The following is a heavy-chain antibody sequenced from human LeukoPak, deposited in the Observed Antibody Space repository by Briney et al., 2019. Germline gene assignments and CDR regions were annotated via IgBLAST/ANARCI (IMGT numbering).Heavy chain of an antibody. D-gene: IGHD3-22*01. CDR2: ISGGSGST. V-gene: IGHV3-23*01. J-gene: IGHJ4*02. CDR1: KFSFNNYA. Sequence: GGSLRLSCAASKFSFNNYAMSWVRQAPGKGLAWVSTISGGSGSTYCADSVKGRFTISRDNSKNTLYLQMNSLRDEDTAVYYCAKHRFESGGYHSTDWGQGTLVTVSS. CDR3: AKHRFESGGYHSTD.